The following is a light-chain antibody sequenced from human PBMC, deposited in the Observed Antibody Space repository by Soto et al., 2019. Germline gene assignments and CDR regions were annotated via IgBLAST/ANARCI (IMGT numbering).Light chain of an antibody. V-gene: IGLV2-23*01. CDR3: CSYVGSSLWL. CDR2: EAT. CDR1: SSDIGKYKV. Sequence: QSALTQPASVSGSPGQSITISCIGASSDIGKYKVVSWYQHHPGKAPKLLIYEATKRPSGVSDRFSGSKSDNTASLTISGLQAEDEADYYGCSYVGSSLWLCGGGTKVTVL. J-gene: IGLJ3*02.